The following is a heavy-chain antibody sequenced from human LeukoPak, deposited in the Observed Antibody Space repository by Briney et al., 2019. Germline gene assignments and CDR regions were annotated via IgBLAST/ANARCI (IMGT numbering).Heavy chain of an antibody. V-gene: IGHV3-30*02. CDR2: IRYDGSNK. J-gene: IGHJ4*02. Sequence: GGSLRLSCAASGFTFSSYGMHWVRQAPGKGLEWVAFIRYDGSNKYYADSLKGRFTISRDNSKNTLYLQMNSLRAEDTAVYYCAKPDHSGSPHFDYWGQGTLVTASS. CDR3: AKPDHSGSPHFDY. CDR1: GFTFSSYG. D-gene: IGHD1-26*01.